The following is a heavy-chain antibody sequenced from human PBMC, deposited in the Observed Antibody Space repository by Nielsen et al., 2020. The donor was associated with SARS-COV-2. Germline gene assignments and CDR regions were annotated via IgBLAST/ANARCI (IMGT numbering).Heavy chain of an antibody. V-gene: IGHV3-33*01. CDR2: IWYDGSNK. Sequence: GESLKISCAASGFTFSSYGMHWVRQAPGKGLEWVAVIWYDGSNKYYADSVKGRFTISRDNSKNTLYLQMNSLRAEDTAVYYCARGREAYCGGDCHYMDVWGKGTTVTVSS. J-gene: IGHJ6*03. D-gene: IGHD2-21*02. CDR3: ARGREAYCGGDCHYMDV. CDR1: GFTFSSYG.